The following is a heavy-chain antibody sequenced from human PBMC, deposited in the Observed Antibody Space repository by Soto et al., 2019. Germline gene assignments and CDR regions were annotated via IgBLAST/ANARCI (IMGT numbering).Heavy chain of an antibody. CDR1: GYIFSSYG. J-gene: IGHJ4*02. D-gene: IGHD3-10*01. CDR3: ARDAGGRGDY. Sequence: QVQLVQSGAEVKKPGASVKVSCKASGYIFSSYGITWVRQAPGQGLEWMGWISAYNGNTYYSQKLQGRVTMTTDTSTSAAYMELRSLRSDDTAVYYCARDAGGRGDYWGQGTLVTVSS. CDR2: ISAYNGNT. V-gene: IGHV1-18*01.